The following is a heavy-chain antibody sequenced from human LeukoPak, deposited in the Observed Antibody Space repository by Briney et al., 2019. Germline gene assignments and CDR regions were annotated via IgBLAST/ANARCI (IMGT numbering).Heavy chain of an antibody. CDR3: AKVLYDYVWGSYHVKDAFDI. CDR2: ISYDGSNE. J-gene: IGHJ3*02. V-gene: IGHV3-30*04. D-gene: IGHD3-16*02. CDR1: GSTFSSYV. Sequence: PGGSLRLSCAASGSTFSSYVMHWVRQAPGKGLEWVAIISYDGSNEYYADSVKGRFTISRDNSKNTLYLQMNSLRAEDTAVYYCAKVLYDYVWGSYHVKDAFDIWGQGTMVTVSS.